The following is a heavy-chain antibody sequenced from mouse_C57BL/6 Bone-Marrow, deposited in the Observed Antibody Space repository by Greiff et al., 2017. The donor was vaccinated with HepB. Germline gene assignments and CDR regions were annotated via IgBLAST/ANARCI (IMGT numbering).Heavy chain of an antibody. CDR1: GFNIKNTY. D-gene: IGHD2-2*01. V-gene: IGHV14-3*01. CDR3: ARREVTTPYCYAMDY. J-gene: IGHJ4*01. CDR2: IDPANGNT. Sequence: EVKLQESVAELVRPGASVKLSCTASGFNIKNTYMHWVKQRPEQGLEWIGRIDPANGNTKYAPKFQGKATITADKSSNTAYLQLSSLTSEDTAIYYCARREVTTPYCYAMDYWGQGTSVTVSS.